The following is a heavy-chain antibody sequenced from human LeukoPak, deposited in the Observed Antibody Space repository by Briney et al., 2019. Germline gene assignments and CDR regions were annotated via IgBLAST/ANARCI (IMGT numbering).Heavy chain of an antibody. CDR2: IRYDGSNE. V-gene: IGHV3-30*02. D-gene: IGHD2-2*01. CDR1: GFTFSYFG. J-gene: IGHJ4*02. CDR3: AKIEGKYQLANIPDS. Sequence: SGGSLRFSCVASGFTFSYFGMHWVRQAPGKGLEWVAFIRYDGSNEYYAESVKGRFTISRDNSKNTLYLQMNSLRVEDTAAYYCAKIEGKYQLANIPDSWGQGTLVTVSS.